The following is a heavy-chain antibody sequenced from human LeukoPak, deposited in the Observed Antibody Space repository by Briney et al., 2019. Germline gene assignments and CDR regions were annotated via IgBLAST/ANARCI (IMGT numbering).Heavy chain of an antibody. CDR1: VGTFSSYA. CDR3: AREVVTTNRNWCDP. V-gene: IGHV1-69*04. CDR2: IIPIFGIA. J-gene: IGHJ5*02. D-gene: IGHD4-11*01. Sequence: SVKVSCKASVGTFSSYAISWVRQAPGQGLEWMGRIIPIFGIANYAQKFQGRVTITADKSTSTAYMELSSLRSEDTDVYFCAREVVTTNRNWCDPWGQGTLVTVSS.